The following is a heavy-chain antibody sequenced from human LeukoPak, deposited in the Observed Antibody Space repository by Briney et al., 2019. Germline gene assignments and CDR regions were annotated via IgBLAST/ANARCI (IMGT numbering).Heavy chain of an antibody. V-gene: IGHV1-69*04. CDR2: IIPILGIA. D-gene: IGHD3-9*01. Sequence: SVKVSCKASGGTFSSYAISWVRQAPGQGLEWMGRIIPILGIANYAQKFQGRVTITADKSTSTAYMELSSLRSEDTAVYYCARSDILTGYLRQFDYWGQGTLVTVSS. CDR1: GGTFSSYA. CDR3: ARSDILTGYLRQFDY. J-gene: IGHJ4*02.